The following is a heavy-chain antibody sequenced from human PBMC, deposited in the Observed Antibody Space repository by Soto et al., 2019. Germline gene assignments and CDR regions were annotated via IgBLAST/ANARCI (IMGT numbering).Heavy chain of an antibody. CDR3: AKERVVVTATPDFDY. V-gene: IGHV3-30*18. J-gene: IGHJ4*02. CDR2: ISYDGSNK. Sequence: QVQLVESGGGVVQPGRSLRLSCAASGFTFSRYGMHWVRQAPGKALEGVAVISYDGSNKYYADSVKGRFTISRDNSKNTLYLQMNSLRAEDTAVYYCAKERVVVTATPDFDYWGQGTLVTVSS. CDR1: GFTFSRYG. D-gene: IGHD2-21*02.